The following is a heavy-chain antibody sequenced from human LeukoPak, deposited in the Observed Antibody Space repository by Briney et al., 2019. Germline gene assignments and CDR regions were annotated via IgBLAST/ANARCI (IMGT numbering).Heavy chain of an antibody. CDR2: ITESGAYT. CDR1: GFTFSSYA. D-gene: IGHD6-13*01. V-gene: IGHV3-23*01. Sequence: GGSLRLSCAASGFTFSSYAMSWVRQAPGKGLEWVSSITESGAYTYYADSVKGRFTISRDNSKNKLYLQMNSLSVEDTAVFYCAKDFSGSWQFDPWGQGTLATVSS. J-gene: IGHJ5*02. CDR3: AKDFSGSWQFDP.